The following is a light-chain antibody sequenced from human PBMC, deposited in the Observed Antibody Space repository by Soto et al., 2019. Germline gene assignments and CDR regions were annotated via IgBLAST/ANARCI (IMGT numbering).Light chain of an antibody. CDR2: AAS. CDR3: QQYGRSPRVLFT. J-gene: IGKJ3*01. V-gene: IGKV3-20*01. Sequence: EIVLTQSPGTLSLSPGERATLSCRASQSVYSNYLAWYQQKPGQAPRLLIYAASRRATGIPDSFSGSGSGTDFTLTISRLEPEDSAVYYCQQYGRSPRVLFTFGPGSKVDIK. CDR1: QSVYSNY.